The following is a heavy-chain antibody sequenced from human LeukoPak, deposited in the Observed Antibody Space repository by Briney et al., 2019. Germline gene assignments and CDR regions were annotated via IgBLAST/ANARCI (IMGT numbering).Heavy chain of an antibody. Sequence: PGGSLRLSCAASGFTLSSYAMSWVRQAPGKGLEWVSAISGSGGSTYYADSVKGRFTISRDNAKNSLYLQMNSLRVEDTAVYYCARDKSSFYSESGSKFDYWGQGTLVTVSS. J-gene: IGHJ4*02. CDR3: ARDKSSFYSESGSKFDY. D-gene: IGHD3-10*01. V-gene: IGHV3-23*01. CDR1: GFTLSSYA. CDR2: ISGSGGST.